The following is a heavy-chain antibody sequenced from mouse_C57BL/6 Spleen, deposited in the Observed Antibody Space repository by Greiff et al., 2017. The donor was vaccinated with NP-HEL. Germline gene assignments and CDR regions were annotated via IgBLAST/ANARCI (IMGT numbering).Heavy chain of an antibody. J-gene: IGHJ1*03. V-gene: IGHV1-22*01. CDR2: INPNNGGT. CDR1: GYTFTDYN. D-gene: IGHD2-5*01. Sequence: EVHLVESGPELVKPGASVKMSCKASGYTFTDYNMHWVKQSHGKSLEWIGYINPNNGGTSYNQKFKGKATLTVNKSSSTAYMELRSLTPEDSAVYYCARGGYYSNSRYFDVWGTGTTVTVSS. CDR3: ARGGYYSNSRYFDV.